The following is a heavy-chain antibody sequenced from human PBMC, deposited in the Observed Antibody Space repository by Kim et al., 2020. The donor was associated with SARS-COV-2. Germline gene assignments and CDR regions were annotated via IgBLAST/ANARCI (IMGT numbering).Heavy chain of an antibody. CDR3: ARDITSRYLDY. V-gene: IGHV3-33*01. J-gene: IGHJ4*02. D-gene: IGHD6-6*01. Sequence: YDAASVEGRFTISRDNSKNTLYLQMNSLRAEDTAVYYCARDITSRYLDYWGQGTLVIVSS.